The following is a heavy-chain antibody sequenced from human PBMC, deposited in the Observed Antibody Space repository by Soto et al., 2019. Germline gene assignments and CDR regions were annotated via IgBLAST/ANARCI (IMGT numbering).Heavy chain of an antibody. CDR3: ARNVPVTTLGY. D-gene: IGHD4-17*01. J-gene: IGHJ4*02. Sequence: EVQLVESGGGLVQPGGSLRLSCAASGVTVSNNLMSWVHQAPGKGLECVSIIYSGGGTHYADSVRGRFTISRDNSKNTVYLQMNSLKADDTAVYYCARNVPVTTLGYWGQGTLVTVSS. CDR2: IYSGGGT. CDR1: GVTVSNNL. V-gene: IGHV3-66*01.